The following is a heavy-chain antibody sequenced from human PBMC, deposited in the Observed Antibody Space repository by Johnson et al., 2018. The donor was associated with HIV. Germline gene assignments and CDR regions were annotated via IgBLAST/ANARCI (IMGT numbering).Heavy chain of an antibody. CDR1: GFTVSSNY. CDR2: INWQGGTP. Sequence: VQLVESGGGVVRPGGSLRLSCAASGFTVSSNYMNWVRQAPGKGLEWVSGINWQGGTPGFADSVKGRFTISRDNAKNSLYLQMNSLRAEDTALYYCARDWAAVGRVGGMDAFDIWGQGTMVTVSS. CDR3: ARDWAAVGRVGGMDAFDI. D-gene: IGHD6-13*01. J-gene: IGHJ3*02. V-gene: IGHV3-20*04.